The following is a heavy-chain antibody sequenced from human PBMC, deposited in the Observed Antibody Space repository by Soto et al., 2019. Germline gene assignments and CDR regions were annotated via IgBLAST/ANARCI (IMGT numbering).Heavy chain of an antibody. J-gene: IGHJ5*02. CDR1: GGSISSDSYY. CDR3: ARAPPDGARLHP. V-gene: IGHV4-30-4*08. CDR2: IYYSGST. Sequence: PSETLSLTCTVSGGSISSDSYYWGWTRQSPGKGLEWIGYIYYSGSTYYSPSLKSRVTISVDTSKNQFSLKLSSVTAADTAVYYCARAPPDGARLHPWGRGTLVTVSA.